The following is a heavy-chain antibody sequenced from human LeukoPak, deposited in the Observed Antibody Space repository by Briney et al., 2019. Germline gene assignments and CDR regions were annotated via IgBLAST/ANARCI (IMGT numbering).Heavy chain of an antibody. J-gene: IGHJ5*02. V-gene: IGHV3-23*01. CDR2: ISGSGGTT. Sequence: TGGSLRLSCAASGFTFSSYAMSWVRQAPGKGLEWVSAISGSGGTTCYADSVKGRFTISRDNSKNTLYLQMNSLRAEDTAVYYCARSATGTTSNWFDPWGQGTLVTVSS. CDR3: ARSATGTTSNWFDP. D-gene: IGHD1-7*01. CDR1: GFTFSSYA.